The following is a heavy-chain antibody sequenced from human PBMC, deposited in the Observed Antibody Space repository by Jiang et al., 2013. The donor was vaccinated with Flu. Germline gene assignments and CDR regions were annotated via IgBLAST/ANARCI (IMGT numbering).Heavy chain of an antibody. Sequence: LLKPSETLSLTCAVYGGSFSGYFWSWIRQPPGKGLEWIGEINHSGSTNYNPSLKSRVTISVDTSKNQFSLKLSSVTAADTAVYYCARGLGRMVRATDHWGQGTLVTVSS. J-gene: IGHJ4*02. CDR1: GGSFSGYF. CDR2: INHSGST. V-gene: IGHV4-34*01. D-gene: IGHD3-10*01. CDR3: ARGLGRMVRATDH.